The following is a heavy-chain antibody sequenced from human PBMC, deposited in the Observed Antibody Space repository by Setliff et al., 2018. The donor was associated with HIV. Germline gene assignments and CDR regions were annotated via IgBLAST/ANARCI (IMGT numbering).Heavy chain of an antibody. D-gene: IGHD2-15*01. J-gene: IGHJ6*03. Sequence: GGSLRLSCAASGFTFSSYSMNWVRQAPGKGLEWVSSIIGSNNYIYQADSVKGRFTISRDNAKNSLYLQMNSLRAEDTAVYFCARALKCRGLLCHYYMDVWGKGTTVTVSS. V-gene: IGHV3-21*01. CDR3: ARALKCRGLLCHYYMDV. CDR1: GFTFSSYS. CDR2: IIGSNNYI.